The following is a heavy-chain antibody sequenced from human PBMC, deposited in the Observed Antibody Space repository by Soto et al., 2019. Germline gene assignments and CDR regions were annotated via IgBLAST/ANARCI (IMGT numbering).Heavy chain of an antibody. V-gene: IGHV4-59*01. CDR2: IYYSGST. Sequence: PSETLSLTCTVSGGSISSYYWSWVRQPPGKGLEWIGYIYYSGSTNYNPSLKSRVTISVDTSKNQFSLKLSSVTAADTAVYYCARDRGSYFDYWGEGTLVTGS. D-gene: IGHD2-15*01. J-gene: IGHJ4*02. CDR3: ARDRGSYFDY. CDR1: GGSISSYY.